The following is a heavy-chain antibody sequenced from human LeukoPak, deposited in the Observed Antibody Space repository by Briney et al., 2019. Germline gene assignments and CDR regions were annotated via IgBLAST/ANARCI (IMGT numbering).Heavy chain of an antibody. Sequence: PSETLSLTCTVSGFSISRGHYWGWVRQPPGAGLEWIGSVYQSGTTYYNPSLKSRVTTSVDMSKNQFSLRLRPVTAADTAVYYCARIFDCWGQGTLVTVSS. CDR1: GFSISRGHY. J-gene: IGHJ4*02. CDR2: VYQSGTT. CDR3: ARIFDC. V-gene: IGHV4-38-2*02.